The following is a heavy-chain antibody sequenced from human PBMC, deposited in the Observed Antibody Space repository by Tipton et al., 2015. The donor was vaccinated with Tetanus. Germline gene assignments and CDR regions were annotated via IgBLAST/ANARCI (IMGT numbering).Heavy chain of an antibody. CDR3: AREYSSYGEYCFDY. V-gene: IGHV4-59*01. Sequence: TLSLTCTVSGGSISSYYWSWIRQPPGKGLEWIGNIYYSGSTNYNPSLKSRVTISVDTSKNQFSLKLSSVTAADTAVYYCAREYSSYGEYCFDYWGQETLVTVSS. J-gene: IGHJ4*02. CDR1: GGSISSYY. D-gene: IGHD4-11*01. CDR2: IYYSGST.